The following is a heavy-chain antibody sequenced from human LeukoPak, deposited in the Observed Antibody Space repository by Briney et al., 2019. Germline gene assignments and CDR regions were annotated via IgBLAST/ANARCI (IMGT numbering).Heavy chain of an antibody. Sequence: GGSLRLSCAASGFTLSSYAMTWVRQAPGKGLEWVSTISNSDGGTYYADSVKGRFTISRDISKNTLYLQMNSLRADDTAVYYCAKGGGDGYSQYFDYWGQGTLVTVSS. CDR1: GFTLSSYA. CDR2: ISNSDGGT. V-gene: IGHV3-23*01. CDR3: AKGGGDGYSQYFDY. D-gene: IGHD5-24*01. J-gene: IGHJ4*02.